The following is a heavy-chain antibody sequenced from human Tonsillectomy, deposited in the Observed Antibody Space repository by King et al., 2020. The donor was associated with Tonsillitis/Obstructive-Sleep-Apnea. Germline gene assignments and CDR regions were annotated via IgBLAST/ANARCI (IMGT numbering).Heavy chain of an antibody. D-gene: IGHD3-22*01. CDR2: ISYDGSNK. CDR1: GFTLSSNT. CDR3: ARYDYYYDSSGYHYEFDI. Sequence: VQLVESGGGVVQPGRSLRLSCAASGFTLSSNTVHWVRQAPGKGLEWVAVISYDGSNKDYADSVKGRFTISRDNSKNTLYLQMNSLRAEDTAVYYCARYDYYYDSSGYHYEFDIWGQGTMVTVSS. V-gene: IGHV3-30*04. J-gene: IGHJ3*02.